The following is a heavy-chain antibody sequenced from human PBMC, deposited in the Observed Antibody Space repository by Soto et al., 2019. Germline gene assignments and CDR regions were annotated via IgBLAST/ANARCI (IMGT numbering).Heavy chain of an antibody. CDR3: ARAVVRGVIPLKYYYYGMDV. CDR1: GGSFRGYY. J-gene: IGHJ6*02. Sequence: QVQLQQWGAGLLKPSETLSLTCAVYGGSFRGYYWSWIRQPPGKGLEWIGEINHSGSTNYNPSLKSRVTISVDTSKNQFSLKLSSVTAADTAVYYCARAVVRGVIPLKYYYYGMDVWGQGTTVTVSS. D-gene: IGHD3-10*01. V-gene: IGHV4-34*01. CDR2: INHSGST.